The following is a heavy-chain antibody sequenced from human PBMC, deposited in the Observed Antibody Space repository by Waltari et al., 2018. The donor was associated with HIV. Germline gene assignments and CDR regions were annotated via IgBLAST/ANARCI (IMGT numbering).Heavy chain of an antibody. CDR2: IYYSGST. D-gene: IGHD6-6*01. V-gene: IGHV4-39*07. CDR3: AREVWYSSSSSNYYYYYGMDV. J-gene: IGHJ6*02. Sequence: QLQLQESGPGLVKPSETLSLTCTVSGGSISSSSYYWGWIRQPPGKGLEWIGSIYYSGSTSYNPSLKSRVTISVDTSKNQFSLKLSSVTAADTAVYYCAREVWYSSSSSNYYYYYGMDVWGQGTTVTVSS. CDR1: GGSISSSSYY.